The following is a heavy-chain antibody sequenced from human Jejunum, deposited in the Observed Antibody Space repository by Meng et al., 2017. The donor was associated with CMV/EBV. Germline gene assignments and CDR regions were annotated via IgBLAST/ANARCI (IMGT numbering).Heavy chain of an antibody. Sequence: QGELHEPRPGLVRSSETLSLTCSVAGGPISGSYWSWVRQPAGKRLEWIGRFHPGGTTNYNPSLENRITVSVDSSKNQFFLKLTSVTAADTAIYYCARECVGEAYDCQWNYWFDPWGRGTLVTVSS. D-gene: IGHD3-16*01. CDR2: FHPGGTT. CDR1: GGPISGSY. J-gene: IGHJ5*02. CDR3: ARECVGEAYDCQWNYWFDP. V-gene: IGHV4-4*07.